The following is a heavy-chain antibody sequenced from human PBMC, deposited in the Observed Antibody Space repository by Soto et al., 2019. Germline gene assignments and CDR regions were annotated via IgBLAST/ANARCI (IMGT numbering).Heavy chain of an antibody. J-gene: IGHJ4*02. CDR2: IYYSGST. D-gene: IGHD2-2*01. V-gene: IGHV4-30-4*01. CDR3: ARGSLTSRYVDY. CDR1: GGSISSGDYY. Sequence: SETLSLTCTVSGGSISSGDYYWSWIRRPPGEGLEWIGYIYYSGSTYYNPSLKSRVTISVDTSKNQFSLKLSSVTAADTAVYYCARGSLTSRYVDYWGQGTLVTVSS.